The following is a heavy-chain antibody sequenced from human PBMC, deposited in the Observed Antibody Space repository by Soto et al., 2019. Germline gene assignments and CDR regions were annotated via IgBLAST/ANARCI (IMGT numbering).Heavy chain of an antibody. CDR1: GDSIISSDFY. Sequence: SETLSLTCTVSGDSIISSDFYWVWFRQPPGKGLEWIGSIFYLGSSYYNPSLKSRATMSVDTSKNQFSLRLRSVTAADTALYFCARHSLALRKNNWFDPWGQGIMVTVSS. D-gene: IGHD3-3*02. CDR3: ARHSLALRKNNWFDP. CDR2: IFYLGSS. V-gene: IGHV4-39*01. J-gene: IGHJ5*02.